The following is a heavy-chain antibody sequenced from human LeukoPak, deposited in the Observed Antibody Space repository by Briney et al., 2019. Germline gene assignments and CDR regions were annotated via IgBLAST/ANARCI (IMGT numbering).Heavy chain of an antibody. CDR2: IHYSEST. Sequence: PSETLSLTCTVSGGSISSGSYYWSWIRQHPGKGLEWIGYIHYSESTYYNPSLKSRVTISVDTSKNQFSLKLSSVTAADTAVYYCARVRGYYDFWSGYYDYYYYMDVWGKGTTVTVSS. J-gene: IGHJ6*03. CDR1: GGSISSGSYY. V-gene: IGHV4-31*03. D-gene: IGHD3-3*01. CDR3: ARVRGYYDFWSGYYDYYYYMDV.